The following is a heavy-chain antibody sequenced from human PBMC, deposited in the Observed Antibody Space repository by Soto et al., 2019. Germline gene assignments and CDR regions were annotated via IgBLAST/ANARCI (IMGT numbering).Heavy chain of an antibody. CDR3: ARRVVVTAIPSTYNRRYYGMDV. J-gene: IGHJ6*02. CDR1: GGTFSSYA. CDR2: IIPIFGTA. V-gene: IGHV1-69*13. Sequence: ASVKVSCKASGGTFSSYAISWVRQAPGQGLEWMGGIIPIFGTANYAQKFQGRVTITADESTSTAYMELSSLRSEDTAVYYCARRVVVTAIPSTYNRRYYGMDVWGQGTTVTVSS. D-gene: IGHD2-21*02.